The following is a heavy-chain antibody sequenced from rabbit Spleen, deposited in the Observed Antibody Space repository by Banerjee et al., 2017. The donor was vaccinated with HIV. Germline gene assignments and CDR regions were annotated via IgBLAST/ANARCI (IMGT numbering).Heavy chain of an antibody. CDR2: IYTGSSDST. J-gene: IGHJ4*01. D-gene: IGHD1-1*01. Sequence: QSLEESGGDLVKPGASLTLTCTASGVSFSGSSYMCWVRQAPGKGLEWIACIYTGSSDSTYYASWAKGRFTISKTSSTTVTLQMTSLTAADTATWFCVRDWAYGSGSAYYNRGYFNLWGPGTLVTVS. CDR1: GVSFSGSSY. CDR3: VRDWAYGSGSAYYNRGYFNL. V-gene: IGHV1S40*01.